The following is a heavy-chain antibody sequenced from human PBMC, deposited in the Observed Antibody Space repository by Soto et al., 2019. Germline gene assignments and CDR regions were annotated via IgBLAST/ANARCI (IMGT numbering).Heavy chain of an antibody. D-gene: IGHD6-6*01. J-gene: IGHJ6*02. CDR3: ARMSSSEPNYYYYGMDV. V-gene: IGHV1-69*01. CDR1: GGTFSSYA. Sequence: QVQLVQSGAEVKQPGSSVKVSCKASGGTFSSYAISWVRQAPGQGLEWMGGIIPIFGTANYAQKFQGRVTITADESTSTAYMELSSLGAEDTAVYYCARMSSSEPNYYYYGMDVWGQGTTVTVSS. CDR2: IIPIFGTA.